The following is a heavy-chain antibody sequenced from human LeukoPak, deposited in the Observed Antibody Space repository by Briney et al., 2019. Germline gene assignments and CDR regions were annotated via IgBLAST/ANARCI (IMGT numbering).Heavy chain of an antibody. V-gene: IGHV3-74*01. D-gene: IGHD6-13*01. CDR1: EFTFSKYW. CDR3: ARGFSQGQQLTLGY. CDR2: INSDGSGT. J-gene: IGHJ4*02. Sequence: GGSLRLSCTTSEFTFSKYWMHWVRQTPGKGLVWVSRINSDGSGTAYADSVKGRFTISRDNAKNTLYLQMNSLRPDDTALYYCARGFSQGQQLTLGYWGQGTLVTVSS.